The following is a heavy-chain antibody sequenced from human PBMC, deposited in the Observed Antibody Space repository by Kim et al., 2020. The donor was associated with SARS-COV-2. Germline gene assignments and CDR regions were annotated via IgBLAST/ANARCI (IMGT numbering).Heavy chain of an antibody. D-gene: IGHD3-10*01. CDR3: AKDGYYSSGTYFDY. Sequence: GGSLRLSCAASGFTFSGYAMHWVRQAPGKGLEWVAVISKDGSNKYYADSVKGRFTISRDNSKNTLYLQMNSLKAEDTAVYYCAKDGYYSSGTYFDYWGQGTLVTVSS. J-gene: IGHJ4*02. CDR1: GFTFSGYA. V-gene: IGHV3-30*18. CDR2: ISKDGSNK.